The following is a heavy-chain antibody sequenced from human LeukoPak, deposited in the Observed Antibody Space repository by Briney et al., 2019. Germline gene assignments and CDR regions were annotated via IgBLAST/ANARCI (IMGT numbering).Heavy chain of an antibody. Sequence: SETLSLTCAVYGGSFSGYYWSWIRQPPGKGLEWIGEINHSGSTNYNPSLKSRVTISVDTSKNQFSLKLSSVTAADTAVYYCARDNRYCSSTSCNNYFDYWGQGTLVTVSS. J-gene: IGHJ4*02. CDR2: INHSGST. CDR1: GGSFSGYY. V-gene: IGHV4-34*01. D-gene: IGHD2-2*01. CDR3: ARDNRYCSSTSCNNYFDY.